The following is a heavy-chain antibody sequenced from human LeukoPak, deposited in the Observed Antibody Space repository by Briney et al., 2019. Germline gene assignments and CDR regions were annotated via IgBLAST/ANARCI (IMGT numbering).Heavy chain of an antibody. J-gene: IGHJ4*02. CDR3: ARARVAEPLFDY. V-gene: IGHV3-23*01. Sequence: GGSLRLSCAASGFTFSNYAMTWVRQAPGRGLECVSVISASGSNTDYADSVKGRFTISRDNSKNMVFLQMKSLRAEDTAVYYCARARVAEPLFDYWGQGTLVTVSS. CDR2: ISASGSNT. CDR1: GFTFSNYA.